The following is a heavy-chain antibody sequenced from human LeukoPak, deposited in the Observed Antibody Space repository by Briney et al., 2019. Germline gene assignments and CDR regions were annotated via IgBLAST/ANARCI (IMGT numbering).Heavy chain of an antibody. D-gene: IGHD2-2*01. V-gene: IGHV1-46*01. CDR1: GYTFTSYY. Sequence: ASVKVSCKASGYTFTSYYMHWVRQAPGQGLEWMGIINPSGGSTSYAQKFQGRVTTTRDTSTSTVYMELSSLRSEDTAVYYCARGPSYVGCSSTSCYPFGYWGQGTLVTASS. J-gene: IGHJ4*02. CDR2: INPSGGST. CDR3: ARGPSYVGCSSTSCYPFGY.